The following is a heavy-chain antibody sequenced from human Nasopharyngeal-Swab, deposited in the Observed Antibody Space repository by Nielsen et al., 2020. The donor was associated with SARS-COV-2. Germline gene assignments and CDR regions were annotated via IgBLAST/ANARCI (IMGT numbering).Heavy chain of an antibody. J-gene: IGHJ6*03. D-gene: IGHD6-19*01. CDR3: ARDQGSGWLGGYMDV. Sequence: GESLKISCAASGFTFSSYAMHWVRQAPGKGLEWVAVISYDGSNKYYADSVKGRFTISRDNSKNTLYLQMNSLRAEDTAVYYRARDQGSGWLGGYMDVWGKGTTVTVSS. CDR2: ISYDGSNK. V-gene: IGHV3-30-3*01. CDR1: GFTFSSYA.